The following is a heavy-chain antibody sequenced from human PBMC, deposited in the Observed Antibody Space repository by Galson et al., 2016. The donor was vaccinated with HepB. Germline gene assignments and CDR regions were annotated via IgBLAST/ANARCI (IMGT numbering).Heavy chain of an antibody. CDR1: GYFFTNYM. CDR3: ARHRGTGNYYPFDL. D-gene: IGHD3-22*01. J-gene: IGHJ3*01. Sequence: QSGAEVTKPGESLKISCKGSGYFFTNYMIAWVRQMPGKGLEWMGVVHPGDSHFELSPSIQGQVTISADKSTRTAYLRWSSLKASDTAVYYCARHRGTGNYYPFDLWGQGTMVTVSS. V-gene: IGHV5-51*01. CDR2: VHPGDSHF.